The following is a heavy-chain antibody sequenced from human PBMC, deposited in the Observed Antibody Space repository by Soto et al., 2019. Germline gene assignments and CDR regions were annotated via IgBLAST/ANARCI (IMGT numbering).Heavy chain of an antibody. J-gene: IGHJ6*02. Sequence: SVKVSCKASGGTFSSYAISWVRQAPGQGLEWMGGIIPIFGTANYAQKFQGRVTITADESTSTAYMELSSLRSEDTAVYYCARARFEDYYGSGSYYHKLPYYYYGMDVWGQGTTVTVSS. V-gene: IGHV1-69*13. CDR1: GGTFSSYA. CDR3: ARARFEDYYGSGSYYHKLPYYYYGMDV. CDR2: IIPIFGTA. D-gene: IGHD3-10*01.